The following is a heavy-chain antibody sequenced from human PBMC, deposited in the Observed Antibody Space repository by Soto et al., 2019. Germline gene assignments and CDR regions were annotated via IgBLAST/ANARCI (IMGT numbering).Heavy chain of an antibody. D-gene: IGHD6-6*01. CDR2: ISWNSGSI. V-gene: IGHV3-9*01. Sequence: EVQLVESGGVLVQPGRSLRLSCAASGFIFDDYAMHWVRQAPGKGLEWVSGISWNSGSIGYADSVKGRLTVSRDNGKDSLYLQLNSRRADDTALYCCAKDHMWGANSTSYYFDFWGQGTLVTVSS. CDR3: AKDHMWGANSTSYYFDF. J-gene: IGHJ4*02. CDR1: GFIFDDYA.